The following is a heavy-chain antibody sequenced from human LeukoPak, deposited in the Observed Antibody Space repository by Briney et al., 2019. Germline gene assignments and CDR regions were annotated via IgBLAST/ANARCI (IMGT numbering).Heavy chain of an antibody. J-gene: IGHJ6*03. CDR2: IYPGDSDT. V-gene: IGHV5-51*01. D-gene: IGHD1-26*01. CDR3: ARATGESGSYTHYYYYMDV. CDR1: GYSFTSYW. Sequence: GESLKISCKGSGYSFTSYWIGWVRQMPGKGLEWMGIIYPGDSDTRYSPSFQGQVTISADKSISTAYLQWSSLKASDTAMYYCARATGESGSYTHYYYYMDVWGKGTTATVSS.